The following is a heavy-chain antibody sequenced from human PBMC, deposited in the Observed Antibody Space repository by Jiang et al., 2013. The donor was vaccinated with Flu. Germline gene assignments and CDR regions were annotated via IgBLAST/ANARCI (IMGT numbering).Heavy chain of an antibody. CDR2: INAGNGNT. J-gene: IGHJ1*01. CDR1: GYTFTSYA. CDR3: ARGGYLSRDFQH. D-gene: IGHD3-22*01. Sequence: SGYTFTSYAMHWVRQAPDKGLEWMGWINAGNGNTKYSQKFQGRVTITRDTSASTAYMELSSLRSEDTAVYYCARGGYLSRDFQHWGQGTLVTVSS. V-gene: IGHV1-3*01.